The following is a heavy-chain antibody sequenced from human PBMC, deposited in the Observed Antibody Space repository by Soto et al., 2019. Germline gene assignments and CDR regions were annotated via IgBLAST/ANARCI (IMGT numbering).Heavy chain of an antibody. D-gene: IGHD4-17*01. V-gene: IGHV1-18*01. CDR2: ISAYNGNT. Sequence: QVQLVQSGSEVKKPGASVKVSCKASGYPFSGYAIGWVRQAPGQGLEWMGWISAYNGNTNFAQKFQGRVTMTTDTSTSTAYKELRSLRSDDTAVYYCARPSTYYGDYWWSFPYWGQGTLVTVSS. CDR1: GYPFSGYA. J-gene: IGHJ4*02. CDR3: ARPSTYYGDYWWSFPY.